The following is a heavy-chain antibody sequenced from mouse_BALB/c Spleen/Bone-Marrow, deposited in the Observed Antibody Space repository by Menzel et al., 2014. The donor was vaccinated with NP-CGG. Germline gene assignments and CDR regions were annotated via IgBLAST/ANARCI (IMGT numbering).Heavy chain of an antibody. CDR2: IYPYNGGT. D-gene: IGHD4-1*01. V-gene: IGHV1S29*02. J-gene: IGHJ2*01. CDR3: ARLGRDY. CDR1: GYTFTDYN. Sequence: EVKLVESGPELVKPGASVKISCKASGYTFTDYNMHWVKQSHGKSLEWIGYIYPYNGGTGYNQKFKSKATLTVDSSSSTAYMELRSLTPEDSAVYYCARLGRDYWGQGTTLTVSS.